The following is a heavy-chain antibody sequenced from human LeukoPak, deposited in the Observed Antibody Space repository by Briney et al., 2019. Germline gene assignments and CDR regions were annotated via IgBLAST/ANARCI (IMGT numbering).Heavy chain of an antibody. CDR1: GFTFSSYS. Sequence: GGSLRLSCAASGFTFSSYSMNWVRQAPGKGLEWVSSTSSSSSYIYYADSVKGRFTISRDNAKNSLYLQMNSLRAEDTAVYYCARDRSLAAADWFDPWGQGTLVTVSS. D-gene: IGHD6-13*01. J-gene: IGHJ5*02. CDR2: TSSSSSYI. CDR3: ARDRSLAAADWFDP. V-gene: IGHV3-21*01.